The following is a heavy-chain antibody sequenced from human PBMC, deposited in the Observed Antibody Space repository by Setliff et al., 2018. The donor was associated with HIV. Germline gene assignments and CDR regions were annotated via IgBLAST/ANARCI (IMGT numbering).Heavy chain of an antibody. Sequence: SETLSLTCSVSGGSFSGYYWSWIRQPPGKGLEWIGYVYIYNSGSTNYNPSLTSRVTISVDTSRNQFSLKLTSVTAADTAIYYCARGVNFDYWGQGTQVTVSS. CDR1: GGSFSGYY. D-gene: IGHD3-3*01. J-gene: IGHJ4*02. CDR3: ARGVNFDY. V-gene: IGHV4-59*01. CDR2: VYIYNSGST.